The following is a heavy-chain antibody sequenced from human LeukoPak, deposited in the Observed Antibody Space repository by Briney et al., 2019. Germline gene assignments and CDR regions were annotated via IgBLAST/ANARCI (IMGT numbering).Heavy chain of an antibody. Sequence: SSETLSLTCTVSGGSINNYFWSWIRQPPGKGLEWIGYIHNTGSSNYNPSLKSRATFSVDTSEKQLCLRLNSVTGADTAVYYFASLGGYYESSNSSQLETFDIWGQGTMVTVSS. CDR2: IHNTGSS. CDR1: GGSINNYF. V-gene: IGHV4-59*01. CDR3: ASLGGYYESSNSSQLETFDI. J-gene: IGHJ3*02. D-gene: IGHD3-22*01.